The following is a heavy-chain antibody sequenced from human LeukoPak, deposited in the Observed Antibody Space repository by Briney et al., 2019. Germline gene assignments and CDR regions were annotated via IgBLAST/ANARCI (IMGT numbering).Heavy chain of an antibody. Sequence: ASVKVSCKASGYTFTSYDINWVRQATGQGLEWMGWMNPNSGDTNYAQKFQGRVTMTRDTSISTAYMELSRLRSDDTAVYYCARDRYRTEVGATDDAFDIWGQGTMVTVSS. D-gene: IGHD1-26*01. J-gene: IGHJ3*02. CDR1: GYTFTSYD. CDR3: ARDRYRTEVGATDDAFDI. CDR2: MNPNSGDT. V-gene: IGHV1-2*02.